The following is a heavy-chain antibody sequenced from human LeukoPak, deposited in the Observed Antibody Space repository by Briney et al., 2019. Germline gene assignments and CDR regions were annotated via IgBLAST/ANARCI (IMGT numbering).Heavy chain of an antibody. Sequence: GGSLRLSCAASGFTFSSYSMNWVRQAPGKGLEWVSSISSSSSYIYYADSVKGRFTISRDNAKNSLYLQMNSLRAEDTAVYYSARVLPAAYYYYGMDVWGQGTTVTVSS. CDR3: ARVLPAAYYYYGMDV. CDR1: GFTFSSYS. D-gene: IGHD2-2*01. J-gene: IGHJ6*02. V-gene: IGHV3-21*01. CDR2: ISSSSSYI.